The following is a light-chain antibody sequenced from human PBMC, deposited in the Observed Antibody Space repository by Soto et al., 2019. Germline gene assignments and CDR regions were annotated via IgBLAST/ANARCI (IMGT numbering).Light chain of an antibody. J-gene: IGLJ1*01. CDR2: EVS. V-gene: IGLV2-8*01. CDR3: SSYAGSNNFV. Sequence: QSALTQPPSGCGSPGHSVTISCTGTRSDVVGYNYVSWYQQHPGKAPKLMIYEVSKRPSGVPDRFSGSKPGNTASLTVSGLQAEDEADYYCSSYAGSNNFVFGTGTKVTGL. CDR1: RSDVVGYNY.